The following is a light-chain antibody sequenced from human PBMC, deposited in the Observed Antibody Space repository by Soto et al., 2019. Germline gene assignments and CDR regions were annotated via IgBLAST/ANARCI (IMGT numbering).Light chain of an antibody. CDR2: GAS. CDR1: QSVRSN. Sequence: EIVMTQSPGTLSVSPGERATLSCRASQSVRSNLAWYQQKPSQAPRLLIYGASTRATGIPARFSGSGSETELTLTISSLQSEDFAVYYCQQYNDWPVTFGQGTTLEVK. V-gene: IGKV3-15*01. J-gene: IGKJ2*01. CDR3: QQYNDWPVT.